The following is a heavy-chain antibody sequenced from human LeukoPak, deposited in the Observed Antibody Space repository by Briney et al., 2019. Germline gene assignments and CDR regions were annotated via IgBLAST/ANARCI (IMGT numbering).Heavy chain of an antibody. CDR2: ISYSGRT. CDR3: ARAGRSSGYLYMDV. V-gene: IGHV4-59*13. D-gene: IGHD3-22*01. CDR1: GGSISTYY. Sequence: PSETLSLTCSVSGGSISTYYWSWIRQPPGKGLEWIGYISYSGRTSYNPSLKSRVTMSVDTSKNQFSLKLSSVTAADTAVYYCARAGRSSGYLYMDVWGKGTTVTVSS. J-gene: IGHJ6*03.